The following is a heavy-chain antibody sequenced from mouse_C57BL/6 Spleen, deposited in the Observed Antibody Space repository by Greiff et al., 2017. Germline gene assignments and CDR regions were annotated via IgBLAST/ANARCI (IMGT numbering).Heavy chain of an antibody. Sequence: VKLKQSGPGLVQPSQCLSISCTVSGFSLTSYGVHWVRQSPGKGLEWLGVIWSGGSTDYNAAFISRLSISKDNSKRQVFFKMNSMQADDTAIYYCAINPITTVDYFYYWGQVTTLTVSS. V-gene: IGHV2-2*01. CDR2: IWSGGST. D-gene: IGHD1-1*01. CDR3: AINPITTVDYFYY. J-gene: IGHJ2*01. CDR1: GFSLTSYG.